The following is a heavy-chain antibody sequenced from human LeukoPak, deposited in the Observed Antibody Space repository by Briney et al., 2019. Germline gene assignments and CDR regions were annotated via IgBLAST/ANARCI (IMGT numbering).Heavy chain of an antibody. V-gene: IGHV1-18*01. CDR2: ISAYNGNT. J-gene: IGHJ6*03. CDR1: GYTFTSYG. Sequence: GASVKVSCKASGYTFTSYGISWVRQAPGQGLEWMGWISAYNGNTNYAQKLQGGVTMTTDTSTNTAYMELRSLRSDDTAVYYCARDGLGGSGVAYYMDVWGKGTTVTVSS. CDR3: ARDGLGGSGVAYYMDV. D-gene: IGHD3-10*01.